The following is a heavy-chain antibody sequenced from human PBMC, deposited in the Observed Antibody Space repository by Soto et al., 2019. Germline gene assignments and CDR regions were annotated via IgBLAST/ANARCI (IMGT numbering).Heavy chain of an antibody. D-gene: IGHD1-7*01. Sequence: EVQLLESGGGLVQPGGSLRLSCAASGFTFSSYAMSWVRQAPGKGLEWVSAISGSGGSTYYADSVKGRFTISRDNSKNTLYLQINSLRAEDTAVYYCAKSNWNYVGQFGYWGQGTLVTVSS. J-gene: IGHJ4*02. CDR3: AKSNWNYVGQFGY. V-gene: IGHV3-23*01. CDR2: ISGSGGST. CDR1: GFTFSSYA.